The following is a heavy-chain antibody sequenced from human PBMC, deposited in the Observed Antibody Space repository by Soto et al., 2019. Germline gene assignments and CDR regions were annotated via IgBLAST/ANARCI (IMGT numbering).Heavy chain of an antibody. V-gene: IGHV4-31*03. CDR3: ARGVRGYRGDDHPDC. CDR1: GGSIISGGYY. J-gene: IGHJ4*02. D-gene: IGHD5-12*01. CDR2: IYYNGSP. Sequence: QVHLQESGPGLVKPSQTLSLTCTVSGGSIISGGYYWSWIRQHPGKGLEWIGYIYYNGSPYYNPSHKSRVTISLDTSKTQFSMNLRSETAADTAVYYCARGVRGYRGDDHPDCWGQGALVTVSS.